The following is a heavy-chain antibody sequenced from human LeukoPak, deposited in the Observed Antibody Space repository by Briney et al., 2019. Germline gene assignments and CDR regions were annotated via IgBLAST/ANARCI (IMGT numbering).Heavy chain of an antibody. CDR1: GFTFSSYS. V-gene: IGHV3-21*01. J-gene: IGHJ6*02. CDR2: ISSSSSYI. Sequence: PGGSLRPSCAASGFTFSSYSMNWVRQAPGKGLEWVSSISSSSSYIYYADSVKGRFTISRDNAKNSLYLQMNSLRAEDTAVYYCARDLLVPAANSYYYYGMDVWGQGTTVTVSS. CDR3: ARDLLVPAANSYYYYGMDV. D-gene: IGHD2-2*01.